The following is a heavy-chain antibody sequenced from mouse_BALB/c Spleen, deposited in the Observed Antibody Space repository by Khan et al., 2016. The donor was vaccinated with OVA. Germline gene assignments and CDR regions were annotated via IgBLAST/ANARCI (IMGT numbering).Heavy chain of an antibody. CDR1: GFSLSSNG. CDR3: AKFTPDYYSMDY. D-gene: IGHD1-1*01. V-gene: IGHV2-3*01. CDR2: IWGDRST. J-gene: IGHJ4*01. Sequence: QVQLKQSGPGLVAPSQSLSITCTVSGFSLSSNGVSWVRQPPGKGLEWLGVIWGDRSTNYHSTLKSRLIISKDNSKSQVFLKLNSLQTDDTATYYCAKFTPDYYSMDYWGQGTSGTVSS.